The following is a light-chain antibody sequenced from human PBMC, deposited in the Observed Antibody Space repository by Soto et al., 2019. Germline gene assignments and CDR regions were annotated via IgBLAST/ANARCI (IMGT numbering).Light chain of an antibody. CDR1: QGISNY. CDR2: AAS. J-gene: IGKJ5*01. V-gene: IGKV1-27*01. Sequence: DIQMTQSPSSLSASVGDRVTITCRASQGISNYLAWYQQKPGKVPKLLIYAASTLQSGVPSRFSGRGSGTDFTLTISSLQPEDVATYYCQKYNSAPSITFGQGTRLEIK. CDR3: QKYNSAPSIT.